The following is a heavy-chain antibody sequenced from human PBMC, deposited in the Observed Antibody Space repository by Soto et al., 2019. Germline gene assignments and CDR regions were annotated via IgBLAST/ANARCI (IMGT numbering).Heavy chain of an antibody. J-gene: IGHJ6*02. CDR3: ARVRALTQRGYCSSTSCYLPSGMDV. CDR2: VYYSGST. V-gene: IGHV4-31*03. Sequence: SETLSLTCTVSGGSISSGGYYWSWIRQHPGKGLEWIGYVYYSGSTYYNPSLKSRVTISVDTSKNQFSLKLSSVTAADTAVYYCARVRALTQRGYCSSTSCYLPSGMDVWGQGTTVTVSS. CDR1: GGSISSGGYY. D-gene: IGHD2-2*01.